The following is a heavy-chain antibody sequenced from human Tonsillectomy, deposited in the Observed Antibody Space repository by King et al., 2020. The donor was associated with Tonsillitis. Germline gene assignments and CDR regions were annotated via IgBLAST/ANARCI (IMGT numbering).Heavy chain of an antibody. CDR1: GYTFTGYY. J-gene: IGHJ5*02. D-gene: IGHD4-17*01. Sequence: VQLVESGAEVKKPGASVTVSCTASGYTFTGYYMHWVRQAPGQGLEWMGWINPNSGGTNYAQKFQGRVTMTRDTSISTAYMELSRLRSDDTAVYYCARDGIYGDYVGWFDPWGQGTLVTVSS. CDR3: ARDGIYGDYVGWFDP. CDR2: INPNSGGT. V-gene: IGHV1-2*02.